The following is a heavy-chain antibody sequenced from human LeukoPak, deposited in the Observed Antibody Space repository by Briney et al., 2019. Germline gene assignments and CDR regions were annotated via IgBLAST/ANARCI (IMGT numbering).Heavy chain of an antibody. Sequence: GGSLRLSCAASGFTFSSYAMSWVRQAPGKGLEWVSAISGSGGSTYYADSVKGRFTISRDNSKNTLYLQMNSLRAEDTAVYYCAKDHCCDSLGGYYTLFDYWGQGTLVTVSS. V-gene: IGHV3-23*01. CDR1: GFTFSSYA. D-gene: IGHD3-9*01. CDR2: ISGSGGST. J-gene: IGHJ4*02. CDR3: AKDHCCDSLGGYYTLFDY.